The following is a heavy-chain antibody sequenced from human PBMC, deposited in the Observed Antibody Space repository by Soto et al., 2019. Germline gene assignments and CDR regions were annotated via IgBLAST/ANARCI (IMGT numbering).Heavy chain of an antibody. CDR3: ARAGAAPYYYYGLDV. CDR2: IYPGDSDT. J-gene: IGHJ6*02. Sequence: GESLKISCKGSGYSLTNYWIGWARQMPGKGLEWMGIIYPGDSDTRYSPSFQGQVTMTTDKSTNTAYMDLRSLTSDDTAIYYCARAGAAPYYYYGLDVWGQGTTVTVSS. D-gene: IGHD3-10*01. CDR1: GYSLTNYW. V-gene: IGHV5-51*01.